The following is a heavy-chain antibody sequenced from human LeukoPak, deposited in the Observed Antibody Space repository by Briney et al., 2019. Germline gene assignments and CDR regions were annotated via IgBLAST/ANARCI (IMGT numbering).Heavy chain of an antibody. CDR1: GCSISSYY. Sequence: SETLSLTCTVSGCSISSYYWSWIRQLAGKGLEWIGRIYTSGSTNYNPSLKSRVTMSVDTSKIQFSLKLSSVTAADTAVYYCARGGYGAYREFDYWGQGTLVTVSS. CDR3: ARGGYGAYREFDY. V-gene: IGHV4-4*07. D-gene: IGHD4-17*01. J-gene: IGHJ4*02. CDR2: IYTSGST.